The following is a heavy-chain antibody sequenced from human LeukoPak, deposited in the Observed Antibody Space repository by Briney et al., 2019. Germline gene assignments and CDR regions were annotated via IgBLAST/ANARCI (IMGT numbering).Heavy chain of an antibody. J-gene: IGHJ4*02. Sequence: KSGGSLRLSCAASGFTFSSYAMSWVRQAPGKGLEWVSAISGSGGSTYYADSVKGRFTISRDNSKNTLYLQMNSLRAEDTAVYYCAKVDSIAVAGRDFDYWGQGTLVTVSS. D-gene: IGHD6-19*01. CDR3: AKVDSIAVAGRDFDY. V-gene: IGHV3-23*01. CDR2: ISGSGGST. CDR1: GFTFSSYA.